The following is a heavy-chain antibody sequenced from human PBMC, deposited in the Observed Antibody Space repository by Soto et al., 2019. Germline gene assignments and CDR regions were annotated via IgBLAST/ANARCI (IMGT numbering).Heavy chain of an antibody. V-gene: IGHV4-59*01. CDR1: GASISSYY. J-gene: IGHJ3*02. CDR3: AREFFSGSYFILGAFDI. CDR2: IYYTGST. D-gene: IGHD1-26*01. Sequence: PSETLSLTCSVSGASISSYYWSLIRQPPGKGLEWIGYIYYTGSTNYNPSLKSRVTMSVDTSKNQFSLKLSSVTAADTAVYYCAREFFSGSYFILGAFDIWGQGPMVTASS.